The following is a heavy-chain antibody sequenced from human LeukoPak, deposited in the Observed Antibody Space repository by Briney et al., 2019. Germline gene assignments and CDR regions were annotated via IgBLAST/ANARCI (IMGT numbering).Heavy chain of an antibody. CDR1: GYTFTSYG. CDR2: ISAYNGNT. Sequence: ASVKVSCKASGYTFTSYGISWVRQAPGQGLEWMGWISAYNGNTNYAQKLQGRVTMTTDTSTSTAYMELRSLRSDDTALYYCARVDLWSLYQTYYYYYMDVWGKGTTVTVSS. V-gene: IGHV1-18*01. CDR3: ARVDLWSLYQTYYYYYMDV. D-gene: IGHD3-10*01. J-gene: IGHJ6*03.